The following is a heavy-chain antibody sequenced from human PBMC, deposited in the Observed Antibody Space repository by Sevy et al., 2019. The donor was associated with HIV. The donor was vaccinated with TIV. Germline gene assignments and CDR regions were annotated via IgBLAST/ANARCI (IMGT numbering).Heavy chain of an antibody. V-gene: IGHV3-48*03. CDR3: ARDLPPSATTVAHFDY. J-gene: IGHJ4*02. CDR1: GFSFSSYE. Sequence: LSLTCAASGFSFSSYEMNWVRQAPGKGLEWVSFITSSGSTKHYSDSVRGRFTISRDNAKYSLSLQMNSLRAEDTAIYYCARDLPPSATTVAHFDYWGQGTLVTVSS. CDR2: ITSSGSTK. D-gene: IGHD4-17*01.